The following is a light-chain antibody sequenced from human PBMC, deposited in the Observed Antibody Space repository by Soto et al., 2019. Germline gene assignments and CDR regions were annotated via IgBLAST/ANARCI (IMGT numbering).Light chain of an antibody. CDR1: SVDVGSYNL. V-gene: IGLV2-23*01. CDR2: EDI. Sequence: QSALTQPASVSGSPGQSITISCTGTSVDVGSYNLVSWYQQHPGKATKLMIYEDIERPSGVSNRFSGSKSGNTASLTISGLQTEDDADYYCCSYAGGTSVVFGGGTKPTVL. J-gene: IGLJ2*01. CDR3: CSYAGGTSVV.